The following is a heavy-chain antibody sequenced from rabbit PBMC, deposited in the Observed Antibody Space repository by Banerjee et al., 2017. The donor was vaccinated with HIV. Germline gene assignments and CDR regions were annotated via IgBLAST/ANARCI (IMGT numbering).Heavy chain of an antibody. CDR3: AVYPGNSVPFNL. CDR1: GFTISSSYW. Sequence: QEQLEESGGDLVKPEGSLTLTCTASGFTISSSYWICWVRQAPGKGLEWIGCIYTGKSGYTDYASWAKGRFTISKTSSTTVTLGMTSLTAADTATYFCAVYPGNSVPFNLWGPGTLVTVS. J-gene: IGHJ4*01. V-gene: IGHV1S45*01. D-gene: IGHD7-1*01. CDR2: IYTGKSGYT.